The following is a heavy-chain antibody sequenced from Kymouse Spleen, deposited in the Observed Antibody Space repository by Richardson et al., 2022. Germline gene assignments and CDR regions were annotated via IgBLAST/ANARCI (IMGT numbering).Heavy chain of an antibody. V-gene: IGHV3-33*01. CDR3: ARATIFGVVHYYYGMDV. D-gene: IGHD3-3*01. J-gene: IGHJ6*02. Sequence: QVQLVESGGGVVQPGRSLRLSCAASGFTFSSYGMHWVRQAPGKGLEWVAVIWYDGSNKYYADSVKGRFTISRDNSKNTLYLQMNSLRAEDTAVYYCARATIFGVVHYYYGMDVWGQGTTVTVSS. CDR2: IWYDGSNK. CDR1: GFTFSSYG.